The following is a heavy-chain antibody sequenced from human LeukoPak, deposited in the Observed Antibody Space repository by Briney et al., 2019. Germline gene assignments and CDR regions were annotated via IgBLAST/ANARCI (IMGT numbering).Heavy chain of an antibody. CDR1: GGSFSGYY. CDR2: INHSGST. D-gene: IGHD4-11*01. J-gene: IGHJ6*03. Sequence: PSETLSLTXAVYGGSFSGYYWSWIRQPPGKGLEWIGEINHSGSTNYNPSLKSRVTISVDTSKNQFSLKLSSVTAADTAVYYCARLSPMTTFSPTVRYYYYYMDVWGKGTTVTVSS. V-gene: IGHV4-34*01. CDR3: ARLSPMTTFSPTVRYYYYYMDV.